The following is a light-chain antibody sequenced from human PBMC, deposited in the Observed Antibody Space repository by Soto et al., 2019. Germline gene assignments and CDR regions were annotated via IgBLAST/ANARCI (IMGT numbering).Light chain of an antibody. CDR2: AAS. CDR1: QDISSL. J-gene: IGKJ4*01. V-gene: IGKV1-9*01. CDR3: QQVDTSPMT. Sequence: IQLTQSPSSLSASVGDRVTITCRASQDISSLLAWYQQKPGKAPKLLIYAASTLQRGVPSSFSGRGSGTEFPLTISSLQPEDFATYYCQQVDTSPMTVGGGTKVDIK.